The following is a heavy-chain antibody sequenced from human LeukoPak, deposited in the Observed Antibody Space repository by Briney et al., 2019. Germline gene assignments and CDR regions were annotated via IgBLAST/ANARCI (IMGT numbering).Heavy chain of an antibody. D-gene: IGHD5-18*01. CDR3: ARDLLGYSYDAYYFDF. J-gene: IGHJ4*02. CDR1: GFTFSSHL. V-gene: IGHV3-7*01. Sequence: PGGSLRLSCAASGFTFSSHLMNWVRQAPGKGLEWVANIKEDGSEKYYVDSVKGRFTISRDNSKNTLYLQMNSLRAEDTAVYYCARDLLGYSYDAYYFDFWGQGTLVTVSS. CDR2: IKEDGSEK.